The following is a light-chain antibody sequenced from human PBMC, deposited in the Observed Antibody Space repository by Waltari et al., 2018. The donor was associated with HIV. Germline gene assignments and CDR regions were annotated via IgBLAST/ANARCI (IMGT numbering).Light chain of an antibody. Sequence: QSVLTQPPSASGTPGQRVTISCSGSSSNIGSNYVYWYQQLPGTAPKLLIYRNNQRPSGVPDRFSGSKSGTSASLAISGLRSEDEADYYCAAWDDSLSGLHCVFGGGTKLTVL. CDR3: AAWDDSLSGLHCV. J-gene: IGLJ3*02. CDR2: RNN. CDR1: SSNIGSNY. V-gene: IGLV1-47*01.